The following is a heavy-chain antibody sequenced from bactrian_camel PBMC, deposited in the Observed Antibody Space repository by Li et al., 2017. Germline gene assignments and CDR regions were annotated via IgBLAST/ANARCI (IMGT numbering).Heavy chain of an antibody. D-gene: IGHD2*01. Sequence: HVQLVESGGGSVQAGGSPTLSCVSSADPYSSACMGWFRQAPGKGLEWVSSISSDGSDTDYADSVKGRFTISRDNAKNTVYLQMNSPKSEDTALYYCAALGGVWTYFAYWGQGTQVTVS. J-gene: IGHJ4*01. CDR2: ISSDGSDT. CDR3: AALGGVWTYFAY. V-gene: IGHV3-2*01. CDR1: ADPYSSAC.